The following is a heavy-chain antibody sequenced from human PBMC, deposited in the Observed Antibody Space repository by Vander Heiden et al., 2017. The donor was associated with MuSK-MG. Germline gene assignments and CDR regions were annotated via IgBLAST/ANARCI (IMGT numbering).Heavy chain of an antibody. D-gene: IGHD3-22*01. CDR2: IWYDGSNK. Sequence: GVVQPGRSLRLPSAASGFTFSSYGMHSVRQAPGKGLEWVAVIWYDGSNKYYADSVKGLVTISRDNSKNTLYRQMNSLRAEDTAVYYCARDKALDDSRDYYYGMDVWGHGTTVTLSS. V-gene: IGHV3-33*01. CDR1: GFTFSSYG. J-gene: IGHJ6*02. CDR3: ARDKALDDSRDYYYGMDV.